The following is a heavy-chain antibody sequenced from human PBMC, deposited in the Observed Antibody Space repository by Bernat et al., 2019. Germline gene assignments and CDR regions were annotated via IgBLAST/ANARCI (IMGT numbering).Heavy chain of an antibody. D-gene: IGHD3-16*02. J-gene: IGHJ4*02. V-gene: IGHV3-30*01. CDR2: ISYDGSNK. Sequence: QVQLVESGGGVVQPGRSLRLSCAASGFTFSSYAMHWVRQAPGKGLEWVAVISYDGSNKYYADSVKGRFTISRDNSKNTLYLQMNSLRAEDTAMYYCAREAPIDRMITFGGVIVRRNFDYWGQGTLVTVSS. CDR1: GFTFSSYA. CDR3: AREAPIDRMITFGGVIVRRNFDY.